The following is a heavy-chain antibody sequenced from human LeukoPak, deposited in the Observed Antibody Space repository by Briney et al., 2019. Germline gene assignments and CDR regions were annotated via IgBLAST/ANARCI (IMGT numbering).Heavy chain of an antibody. D-gene: IGHD3-22*01. V-gene: IGHV1-69*05. CDR2: IIPIFGTA. CDR1: GGTFSSYA. J-gene: IGHJ5*02. CDR3: ANIVVVNRKRIDNWFDP. Sequence: SVKVSCKASGGTFSSYAISWVRQAPGQGLEWMGGIIPIFGTANYAQKFQGRVTITTDESTSTAYMELSSLRSEDTAVYYCANIVVVNRKRIDNWFDPWGQGTLVTVSS.